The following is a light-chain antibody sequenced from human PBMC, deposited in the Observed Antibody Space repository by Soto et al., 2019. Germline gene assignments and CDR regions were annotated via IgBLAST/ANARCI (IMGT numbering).Light chain of an antibody. CDR2: LGS. CDR3: MQALQKGFT. CDR1: QSLLHSNGYNY. Sequence: DIVMTQSPLSLPVTPGEPASISCRSSQSLLHSNGYNYLDWYLQKPGQSPQLLIYLGSNRASGVPDRFSGSGSGTDFTLKISRVEAEDVGVYYCMQALQKGFTFGPRTKVDIK. V-gene: IGKV2-28*01. J-gene: IGKJ3*01.